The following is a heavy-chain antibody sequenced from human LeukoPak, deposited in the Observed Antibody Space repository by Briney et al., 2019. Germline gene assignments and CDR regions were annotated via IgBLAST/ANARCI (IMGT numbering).Heavy chain of an antibody. CDR2: IYYNGNT. CDR3: ARVAAKTVDY. J-gene: IGHJ4*02. D-gene: IGHD2-15*01. V-gene: IGHV4-39*07. CDR1: GGSIGRSSYY. Sequence: SETLSLTCTVSGGSIGRSSYYWGWIRQPPGKGLEWIGNIYYNGNTDYNPPLKSRVTISVDTPKNQFSLKLSSVTAADTAVYYCARVAAKTVDYWGQGTPVTVSS.